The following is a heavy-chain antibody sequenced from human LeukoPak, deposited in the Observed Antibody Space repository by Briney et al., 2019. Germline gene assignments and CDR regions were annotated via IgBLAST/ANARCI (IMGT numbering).Heavy chain of an antibody. V-gene: IGHV4-61*05. J-gene: IGHJ4*02. Sequence: SETLSLTCSVSGGSISSSGYYWGWIRQPPGKGLEWIGYIYYSGSTNYNPSLKSRVTISVDTSKNQFSLKLSSVTAADTAVYYCARHIEYYFDYWGQGTLVTVSS. CDR2: IYYSGST. D-gene: IGHD2-21*01. CDR1: GGSISSSGYY. CDR3: ARHIEYYFDY.